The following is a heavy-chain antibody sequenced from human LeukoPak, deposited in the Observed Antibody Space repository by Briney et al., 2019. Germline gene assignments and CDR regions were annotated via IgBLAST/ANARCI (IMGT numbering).Heavy chain of an antibody. CDR3: AKGHIAVAGSSFDY. CDR1: GFTFSSYG. Sequence: GGSLRLSCAASGFTFSSYGMHWVRQAPGKGLEWVAVISYDGSNKYYADSVKGRFTISRDNSKSTLYLQMNSLRVEDTAVYYCAKGHIAVAGSSFDYWGQGTLVTVSS. V-gene: IGHV3-30*18. J-gene: IGHJ4*02. D-gene: IGHD6-19*01. CDR2: ISYDGSNK.